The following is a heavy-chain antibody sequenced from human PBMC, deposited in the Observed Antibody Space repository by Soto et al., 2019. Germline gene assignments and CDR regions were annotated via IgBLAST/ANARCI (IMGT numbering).Heavy chain of an antibody. J-gene: IGHJ4*02. Sequence: QITLKESGPTLVKPTQTLTLTCTFSGFSLTTDRVGVGWIRQPPGEALEWLAVIYWDDSKTYRPSLESRLTITKDTSKHPVALTMTNMDSLATATYYCAHAYGGRSLYWGQGTLVTVSS. D-gene: IGHD1-26*01. CDR1: GFSLTTDRVG. CDR2: IYWDDSK. CDR3: AHAYGGRSLY. V-gene: IGHV2-5*02.